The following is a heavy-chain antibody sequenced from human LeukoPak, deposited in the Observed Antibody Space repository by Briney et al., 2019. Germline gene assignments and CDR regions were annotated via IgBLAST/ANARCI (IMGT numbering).Heavy chain of an antibody. J-gene: IGHJ5*02. D-gene: IGHD3-9*01. CDR2: ISHSGST. Sequence: SETLSLTCAVYGGSFSGYYWSWIRQPPGKGLEWIGEISHSGSTNYNPSLKSRVTISVDTSKNQFSLKLSSVTAADTAVYYCARESFEEKVRWFDPWGQGTLVTVSS. CDR1: GGSFSGYY. CDR3: ARESFEEKVRWFDP. V-gene: IGHV4-34*01.